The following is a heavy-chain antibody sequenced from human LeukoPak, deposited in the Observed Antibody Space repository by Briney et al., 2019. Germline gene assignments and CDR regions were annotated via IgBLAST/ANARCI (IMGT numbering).Heavy chain of an antibody. Sequence: ASVKVSCKASGYTFTGYYMHWVRQAPGQGLEWMGWINPNSGGTNYAQKFQGRVTMTRDTSISTAYMELGRLRSDDTAVYYCARAEGAVRYFDWSFFDYWGQGTLVTVSS. J-gene: IGHJ4*02. V-gene: IGHV1-2*02. CDR2: INPNSGGT. CDR1: GYTFTGYY. D-gene: IGHD3-9*01. CDR3: ARAEGAVRYFDWSFFDY.